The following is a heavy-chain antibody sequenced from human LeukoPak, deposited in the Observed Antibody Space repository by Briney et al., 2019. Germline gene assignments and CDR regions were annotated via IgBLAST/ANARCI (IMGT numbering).Heavy chain of an antibody. CDR2: ISSSSSYI. J-gene: IGHJ4*02. V-gene: IGHV3-21*04. D-gene: IGHD3-22*01. Sequence: TGGSLRLSCAASGFTFSSYSMNWVRQAPGKGLEWVSSISSSSSYIYYADSVKGRFTISRDNAKNSLYLQMNSLRAEDTAVYYCAKDRPNYYDSSGHYYRRNGDYWGQGTLVTVSS. CDR1: GFTFSSYS. CDR3: AKDRPNYYDSSGHYYRRNGDY.